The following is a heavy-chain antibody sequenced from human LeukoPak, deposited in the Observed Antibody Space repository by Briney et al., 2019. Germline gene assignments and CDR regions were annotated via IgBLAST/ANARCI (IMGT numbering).Heavy chain of an antibody. Sequence: ASVTVSFKASGYTFTGYYMHWVRQAPGQGLEWMGWINPNSGGTNYAQKFQGRVTMTRDTSISTAYMELSRLRSDDTAVYYRARVVVGATSSEDYFDYWGQGTLVTVSS. V-gene: IGHV1-2*02. J-gene: IGHJ4*02. CDR2: INPNSGGT. CDR1: GYTFTGYY. D-gene: IGHD1-26*01. CDR3: ARVVVGATSSEDYFDY.